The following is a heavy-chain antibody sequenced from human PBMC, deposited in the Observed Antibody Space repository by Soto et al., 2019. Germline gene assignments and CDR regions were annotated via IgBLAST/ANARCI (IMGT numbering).Heavy chain of an antibody. Sequence: ASVKVSCKASGYTFTSYGISWVRQAPGQGLEWMGWISAYNGNTNYAQKLQGRVTMTTDTSTSTAYMELRSLRSDDTAVYYCAGDAVGSGYDYSSGMDVWGQGTTVTVSS. CDR1: GYTFTSYG. J-gene: IGHJ6*02. CDR2: ISAYNGNT. D-gene: IGHD5-12*01. CDR3: AGDAVGSGYDYSSGMDV. V-gene: IGHV1-18*01.